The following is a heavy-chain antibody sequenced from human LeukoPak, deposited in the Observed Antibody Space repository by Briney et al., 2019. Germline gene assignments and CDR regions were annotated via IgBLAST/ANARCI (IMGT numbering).Heavy chain of an antibody. D-gene: IGHD5-18*01. V-gene: IGHV3-30*04. CDR1: GFTFSSYA. CDR3: ARDRGYSYGFDY. J-gene: IGHJ4*02. Sequence: PGRSLRLSCAASGFTFSSYAMHWVRQAPGKGLEWVAVISYDGSNKYYADPVKGRFTISRDNSKNTLYLQMNSLRAEDTAVYYCARDRGYSYGFDYWGQGTLVTVSS. CDR2: ISYDGSNK.